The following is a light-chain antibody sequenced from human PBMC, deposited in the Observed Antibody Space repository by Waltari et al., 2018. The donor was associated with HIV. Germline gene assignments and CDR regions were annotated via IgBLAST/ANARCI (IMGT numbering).Light chain of an antibody. J-gene: IGKJ4*01. CDR3: QQYYSSPFT. CDR1: QSVLYRSNNKNH. V-gene: IGKV4-1*01. Sequence: DIVMTKSPDSLAVSLGERATINCKSSQSVLYRSNNKNHLAWYQQKPGQPPKLLIYWASTREFGVPDRFSGSGSGTDFTLTISSLQAEDVAVYYCQQYYSSPFTFGGGTRVEIK. CDR2: WAS.